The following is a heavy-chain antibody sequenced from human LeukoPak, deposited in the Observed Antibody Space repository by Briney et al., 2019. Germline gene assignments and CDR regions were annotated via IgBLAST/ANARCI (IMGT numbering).Heavy chain of an antibody. CDR1: GFTFSSYA. J-gene: IGHJ5*02. Sequence: RGSLRLSCAASGFTFSSYAMHWVRQAPGKGLEWVAVISYDGSNKHYADSVKGRFTISRDNSKNTLYLQMNSLRAEDTAVYYCGRDGVATISFWFDPWGQGTLVTVCS. D-gene: IGHD5-12*01. CDR2: ISYDGSNK. CDR3: GRDGVATISFWFDP. V-gene: IGHV3-30-3*01.